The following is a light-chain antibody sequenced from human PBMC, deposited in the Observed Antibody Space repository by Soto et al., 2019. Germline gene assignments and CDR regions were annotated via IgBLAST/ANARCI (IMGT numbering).Light chain of an antibody. CDR2: VAS. V-gene: IGKV3-15*01. J-gene: IGKJ2*01. CDR1: QSVSSN. CDR3: QQYNNWPPHT. Sequence: EIVMTQSPATLSVSPGERATLSCRASQSVSSNLAWYQQKPGQAPRLLIYVASTRATGIPARFSGSGSGTEFTLTLSSLQSEDFAVYYCQQYNNWPPHTVGQGTKMEIK.